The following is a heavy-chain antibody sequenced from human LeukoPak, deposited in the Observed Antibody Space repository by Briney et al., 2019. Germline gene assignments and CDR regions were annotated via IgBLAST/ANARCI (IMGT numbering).Heavy chain of an antibody. CDR1: GFTFSSYA. V-gene: IGHV3-53*04. J-gene: IGHJ4*02. CDR2: IYSGGST. CDR3: AGYLSDVNPFYY. D-gene: IGHD3-9*01. Sequence: GGSLRLSCAASGFTFSSYAMSWVRQPPGKGLEWVSVIYSGGSTYYADSVKGGFTISRHDSTDTLYLQMNSLRVEDTAAYYCAGYLSDVNPFYYCGEGTLVTVSS.